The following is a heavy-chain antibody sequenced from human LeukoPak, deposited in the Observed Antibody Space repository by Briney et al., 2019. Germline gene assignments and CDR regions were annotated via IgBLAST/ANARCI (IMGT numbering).Heavy chain of an antibody. D-gene: IGHD2-2*01. CDR2: ISTYNGNT. CDR1: GYNFDRYG. V-gene: IGHV1-18*04. Sequence: ASVTVSCKGSGYNFDRYGVNWVRQAPGQGLEWVGWISTYNGNTNYAQKLQGRVTMTTDTSTSTAYMELRSLRSDDTAVYCCARAAHIVVVPAPSSGVDYWGQGTLVTVSS. CDR3: ARAAHIVVVPAPSSGVDY. J-gene: IGHJ4*02.